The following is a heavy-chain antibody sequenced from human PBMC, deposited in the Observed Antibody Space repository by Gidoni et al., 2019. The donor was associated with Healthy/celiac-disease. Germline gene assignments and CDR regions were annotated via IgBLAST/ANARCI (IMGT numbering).Heavy chain of an antibody. D-gene: IGHD3-10*02. CDR2: IRWNSGSI. CDR1: GFTFDVYA. J-gene: IGHJ6*02. Sequence: EVQLVESGGGLVQPGRSLSLSCAASGFTFDVYAMHWVRQAPGKGLEWVSGIRWNSGSIGYADSVKGRFTISRDNAKNSLYLQMNSLRAEDTALYYCAKDRGYVTRLGPPYYYGMDVWGQGTTVTVSS. CDR3: AKDRGYVTRLGPPYYYGMDV. V-gene: IGHV3-9*01.